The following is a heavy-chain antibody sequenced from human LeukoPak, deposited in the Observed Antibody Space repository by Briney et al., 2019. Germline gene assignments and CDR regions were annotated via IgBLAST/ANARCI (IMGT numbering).Heavy chain of an antibody. CDR3: ARLDVLNWFDP. Sequence: GGSLRLSCAASGFTVSSNYMCWVRQAPGKGLEWVSVIYSGGSTYYADSVKGRFTISRDNSKNTLYLQMNSLRAEDTAVYYCARLDVLNWFDPWGQGTLVTVSS. CDR2: IYSGGST. J-gene: IGHJ5*02. V-gene: IGHV3-66*04. CDR1: GFTVSSNY.